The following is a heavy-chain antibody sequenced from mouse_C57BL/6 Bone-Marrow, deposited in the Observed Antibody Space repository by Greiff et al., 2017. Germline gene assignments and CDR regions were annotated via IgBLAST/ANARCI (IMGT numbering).Heavy chain of an antibody. J-gene: IGHJ1*03. CDR3: TTGYYPYWYFDV. CDR2: IDPENGDT. D-gene: IGHD2-3*01. V-gene: IGHV14-4*01. Sequence: LVESGAELVRPGASVKLSCTASGFNIKDDYMHWVKQRPEQGLEWIGWIDPENGDTEYASKFQGKATITADTSSNTAYLQLSSLTSEDTAVYYCTTGYYPYWYFDVWGTGTTVTVSS. CDR1: GFNIKDDY.